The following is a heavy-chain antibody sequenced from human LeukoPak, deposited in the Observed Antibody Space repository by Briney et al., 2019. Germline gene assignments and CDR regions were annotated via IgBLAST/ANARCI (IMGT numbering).Heavy chain of an antibody. V-gene: IGHV3-48*03. CDR3: ARGLRLYCSGGTCYSGY. Sequence: TGGSLRLSCAASGFTFSSYEMNWVRQAPGKGLEWVSYISSGGSTIYYADSVKGRFTISRDNAKNSLYMQMNSLRAEDTAVYYCARGLRLYCSGGTCYSGYWGQGTLVTVSS. J-gene: IGHJ4*02. D-gene: IGHD2-15*01. CDR1: GFTFSSYE. CDR2: ISSGGSTI.